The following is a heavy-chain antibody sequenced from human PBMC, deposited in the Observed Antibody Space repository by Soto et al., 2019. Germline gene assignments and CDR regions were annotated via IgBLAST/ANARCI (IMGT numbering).Heavy chain of an antibody. Sequence: EVQLVESGGGFIQPGGSLRLSCAASGLPISNAWMNWVRQAPGKGLEWVGRIKTKTEGGPTDYAAAVKGRFTVSRYDSKTTLYRQMNSLKTADTAVYYCTTGSVEGVWGQGTTVTVSS. CDR3: TTGSVEGV. V-gene: IGHV3-15*07. CDR2: IKTKTEGGPT. J-gene: IGHJ6*02. CDR1: GLPISNAW. D-gene: IGHD2-15*01.